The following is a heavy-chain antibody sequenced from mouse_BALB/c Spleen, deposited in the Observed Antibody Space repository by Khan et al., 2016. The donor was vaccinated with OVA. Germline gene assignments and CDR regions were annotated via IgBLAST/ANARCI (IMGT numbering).Heavy chain of an antibody. CDR2: ISSGSDYP. J-gene: IGHJ3*01. V-gene: IGHV5-6*01. Sequence: VELVESGADLVKPGGSLKLSCAASGFTFSSYSMSWVRQTPDKRLEWVACISSGSDYPYYPDSVKGRFAISKENGMNNLYIQKSDLKSADTGVCSCSDHFAGSFDYWGQGTLVTVSA. CDR3: SDHFAGSFDY. CDR1: GFTFSSYS.